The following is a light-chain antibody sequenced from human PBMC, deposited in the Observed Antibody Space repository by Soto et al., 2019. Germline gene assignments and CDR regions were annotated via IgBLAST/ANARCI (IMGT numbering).Light chain of an antibody. CDR2: GAS. CDR1: QSVSSN. CDR3: QQYNNWPSIT. V-gene: IGKV3-15*01. J-gene: IGKJ5*01. Sequence: IVMTQTPATLSVSPGERATLSCRASQSVSSNLAWYQQKPGQAPRLLIYGASTRATGIPARFSGSGSGTEFTLTISSLQSEDFAVYYCQQYNNWPSITFGQRRRLEI.